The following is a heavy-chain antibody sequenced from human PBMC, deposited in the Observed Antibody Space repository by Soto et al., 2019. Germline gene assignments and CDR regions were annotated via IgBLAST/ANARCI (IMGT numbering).Heavy chain of an antibody. Sequence: PGESLKISCKGSGYSFTSYWIGWVRQMPGKGLEWMGIIYPGDSDTRYSPSFQGQVTISADKSISTAYLQWSSLKASDTAMYYCARQRVVPAAYYYYGMDVWGQGTTVTVSS. J-gene: IGHJ6*02. V-gene: IGHV5-51*01. D-gene: IGHD2-2*01. CDR1: GYSFTSYW. CDR2: IYPGDSDT. CDR3: ARQRVVPAAYYYYGMDV.